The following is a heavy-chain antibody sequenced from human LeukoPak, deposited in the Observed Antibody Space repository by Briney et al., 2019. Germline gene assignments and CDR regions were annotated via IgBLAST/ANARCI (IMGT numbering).Heavy chain of an antibody. Sequence: SETLSLTCTVSGGSISSYCWSWIRQPPGKGLEWIGYIYYSGSTNYNPSLKSRVTISVDTSKNQFSLKLSSVTAADTAVYYCAGHESDYVWGSYRTWGQGTLVTVSS. D-gene: IGHD3-16*02. J-gene: IGHJ5*02. CDR1: GGSISSYC. CDR3: AGHESDYVWGSYRT. CDR2: IYYSGST. V-gene: IGHV4-59*08.